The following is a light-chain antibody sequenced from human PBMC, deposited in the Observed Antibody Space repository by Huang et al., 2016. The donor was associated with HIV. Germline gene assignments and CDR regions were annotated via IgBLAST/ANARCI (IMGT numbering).Light chain of an antibody. Sequence: EIVMTHSPATLSVSPGERATLSCRASQIVSSNLAWYQQKPGQAPRLLIYGASTRATGIPARCSGSGSGTEFTLTISSLQSEDFAVYYCQQYNNWPLTFGQGTKVEIK. CDR2: GAS. CDR1: QIVSSN. J-gene: IGKJ1*01. V-gene: IGKV3-15*01. CDR3: QQYNNWPLT.